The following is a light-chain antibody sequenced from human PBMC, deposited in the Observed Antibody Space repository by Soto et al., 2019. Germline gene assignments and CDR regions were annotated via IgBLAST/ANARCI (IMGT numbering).Light chain of an antibody. CDR3: QQYYRPWT. Sequence: DIVMTQSPDSLAVSLGERATINCKSSQSVLYSSNNKNYLAWYQQKPGQPPKLLIYWASTRESGVPDLFSGSGSGTDFNLTISILQAEDVAVYYCQQYYRPWTFGQGTKVEIK. CDR1: QSVLYSSNNKNY. J-gene: IGKJ1*01. CDR2: WAS. V-gene: IGKV4-1*01.